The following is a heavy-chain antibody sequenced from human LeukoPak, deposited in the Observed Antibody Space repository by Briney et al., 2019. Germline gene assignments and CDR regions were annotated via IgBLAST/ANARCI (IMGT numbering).Heavy chain of an antibody. Sequence: PGRSLRLSCAASGFTFSSYGMHWVRQAPGKGLEWVAVISYDGSNKYYADSVKGRFTISRDNSKNTLYLQMNSLRAEDTAVYYCAKDNDYGDFSRLGGMDVWGQGTTVTVSS. CDR3: AKDNDYGDFSRLGGMDV. D-gene: IGHD4-17*01. J-gene: IGHJ6*02. CDR2: ISYDGSNK. V-gene: IGHV3-30*18. CDR1: GFTFSSYG.